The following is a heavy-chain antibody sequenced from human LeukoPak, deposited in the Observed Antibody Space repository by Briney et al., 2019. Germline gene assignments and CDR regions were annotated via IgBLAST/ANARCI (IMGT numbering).Heavy chain of an antibody. CDR2: ISGSGGFSGSGGDT. J-gene: IGHJ5*02. Sequence: GGSLRLSCAASGFTFSTYAMSWVRQAPGKGLEWVSSISGSGGFSGSGGDTFYAESVKGRFKISRDNSKNTVHLQMNSLRGDDTAKYYCARVGPGAWGQGTLVIVSS. D-gene: IGHD3-10*01. CDR1: GFTFSTYA. V-gene: IGHV3-23*01. CDR3: ARVGPGA.